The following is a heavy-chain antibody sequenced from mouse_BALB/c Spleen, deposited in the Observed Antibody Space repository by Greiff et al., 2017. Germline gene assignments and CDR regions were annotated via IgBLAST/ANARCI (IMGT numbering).Heavy chain of an antibody. CDR1: GYSITSDYA. J-gene: IGHJ3*01. CDR3: ARYYGSAWFAY. CDR2: ISYSGST. Sequence: EVKVEESGPGLVKPSQSLSLTCTVTGYSITSDYAWNWIRQFPGNKLEWMGYISYSGSTSYNPSLKSRISITRDTSKNQFFLQLNSVTTEDTATYYCARYYGSAWFAYWGQGTLVTVSA. V-gene: IGHV3-2*02. D-gene: IGHD2-2*01.